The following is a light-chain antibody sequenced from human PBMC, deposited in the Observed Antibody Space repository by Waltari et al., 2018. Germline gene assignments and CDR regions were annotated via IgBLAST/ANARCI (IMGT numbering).Light chain of an antibody. Sequence: EIVMTQSPATLSVSPGERATLSCRAGQSVSSNLAWYQQKPGQAPRRLIYGASARATGIPARFSGSGSGTEFTLTISSLQSEDFAVYYCQQYNNWPPLTFGGGTKVEIK. CDR2: GAS. CDR1: QSVSSN. CDR3: QQYNNWPPLT. J-gene: IGKJ4*01. V-gene: IGKV3-15*01.